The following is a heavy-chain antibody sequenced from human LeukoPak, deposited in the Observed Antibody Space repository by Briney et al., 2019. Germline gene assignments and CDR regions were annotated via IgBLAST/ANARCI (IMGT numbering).Heavy chain of an antibody. CDR2: INHSGST. V-gene: IGHV4-34*01. J-gene: IGHJ5*02. CDR1: GGSFSGYY. Sequence: SETLSLTCAVYGGSFSGYYWSWIRQPPGKGLEWIGEINHSGSTNCNPSLKSRVTISVDTSKNQFSLKLSSVTAADTAVYYCARGPQYPWFDPWGQGTLVTVSS. CDR3: ARGPQYPWFDP. D-gene: IGHD2-2*01.